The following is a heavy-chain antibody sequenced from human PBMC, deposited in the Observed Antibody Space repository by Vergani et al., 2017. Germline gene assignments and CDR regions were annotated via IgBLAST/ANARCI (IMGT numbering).Heavy chain of an antibody. CDR1: GGSFTSYH. D-gene: IGHD4-11*01. Sequence: QVQLQQWGGGLLKPSETLSLTCVVNGGSFTSYHWTWIRQSPVEGLEWVGDIDHTGRPDYNPSLKSRLTMSVDKSRNQFPRTLNSVTATDTAIYFCARVNTETNGQPYYYYFMDVWGQGTAVTVS. CDR2: IDHTGRP. J-gene: IGHJ6*03. CDR3: ARVNTETNGQPYYYYFMDV. V-gene: IGHV4-34*01.